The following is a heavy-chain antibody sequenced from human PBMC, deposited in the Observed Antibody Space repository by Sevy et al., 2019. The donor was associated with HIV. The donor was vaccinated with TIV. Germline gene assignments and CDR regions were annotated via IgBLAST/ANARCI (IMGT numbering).Heavy chain of an antibody. CDR1: GFTFGDYC. Sequence: GGSLRLSCTASGFTFGDYCMSWVRQAPGKGLEWVAFLKSDVYGGRVDQAASGRGRFVISRDDSKTIAYLQMNDLKTEDTGVYYCTRWKAAQSIFDYWGQGALVTVSS. V-gene: IGHV3-49*04. CDR2: LKSDVYGGRV. D-gene: IGHD6-13*01. J-gene: IGHJ4*02. CDR3: TRWKAAQSIFDY.